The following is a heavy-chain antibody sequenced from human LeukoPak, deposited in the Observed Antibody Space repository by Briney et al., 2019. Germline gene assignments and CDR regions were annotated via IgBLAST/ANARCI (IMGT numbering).Heavy chain of an antibody. CDR2: IPYSGST. D-gene: IGHD6-13*01. J-gene: IGHJ4*02. CDR1: SGSINGYY. Sequence: SETLSVTCTVSSGSINGYYWSWIRQPPGKGLEWVGYIPYSGSTNYNPSLKSRVTISVDTSKNQFSLKLSSVTAADTAIYYCARDGRAGSLFAYWGQGTLVTVSS. V-gene: IGHV4-59*01. CDR3: ARDGRAGSLFAY.